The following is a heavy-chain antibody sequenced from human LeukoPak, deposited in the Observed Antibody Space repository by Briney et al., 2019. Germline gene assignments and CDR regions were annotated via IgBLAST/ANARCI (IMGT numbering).Heavy chain of an antibody. Sequence: ASVKVSCKASGYTFTCYYMHWVRQAPRQGLEWMGWINPNSGGTNYAQKFQGRVTMTRDTSISTAYMELSRLRSDDTAVYYCARGGPRYDFWSGYPDYWGQGTLVTVSS. CDR2: INPNSGGT. CDR1: GYTFTCYY. D-gene: IGHD3-3*01. J-gene: IGHJ4*02. CDR3: ARGGPRYDFWSGYPDY. V-gene: IGHV1-2*02.